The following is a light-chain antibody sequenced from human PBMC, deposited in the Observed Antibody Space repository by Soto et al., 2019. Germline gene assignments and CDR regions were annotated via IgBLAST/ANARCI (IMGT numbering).Light chain of an antibody. CDR3: QQDNNWPPIT. CDR1: QSVSSN. Sequence: EIVMTQSPATLSVSPGERATLSCRASQSVSSNLAWYQQKPGQAPRLLIYGASTRATCIPARFSGSGSGTEFTLTISSLQSEDFAVYYCQQDNNWPPITFGGGTKVDIK. CDR2: GAS. V-gene: IGKV3-15*01. J-gene: IGKJ4*02.